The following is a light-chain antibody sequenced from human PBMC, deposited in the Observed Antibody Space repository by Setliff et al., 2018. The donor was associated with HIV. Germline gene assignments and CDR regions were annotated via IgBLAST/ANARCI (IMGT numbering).Light chain of an antibody. CDR2: YTS. J-gene: IGLJ3*02. V-gene: IGLV7-43*01. Sequence: QAVVTQEPPLTVSPGGTVTLTCASSTGAVTSGYYPNWFQQKFGQAPRTLIYYTSKKHSWTPARFSGSLLGGKAALTLSGVQPEDEADYYCLLYYGGAAVFGGGTKVTVL. CDR3: LLYYGGAAV. CDR1: TGAVTSGYY.